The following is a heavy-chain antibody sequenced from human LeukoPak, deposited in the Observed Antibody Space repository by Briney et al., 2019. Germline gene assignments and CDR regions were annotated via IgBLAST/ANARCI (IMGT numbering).Heavy chain of an antibody. CDR2: IYHSGST. D-gene: IGHD3-22*01. CDR3: ARDQCYYDSSGYRGCWFGP. V-gene: IGHV4-30-2*01. J-gene: IGHJ5*02. CDR1: GGSISSGGYS. Sequence: PSQTLSLTCAVSGGSISSGGYSWSWIRQPPGKGLEWIGYIYHSGSTYYNPSLKSRVTISVDRSKNQFSLKLSSVTAADTAVYYCARDQCYYDSSGYRGCWFGPWGQGTLVTVSS.